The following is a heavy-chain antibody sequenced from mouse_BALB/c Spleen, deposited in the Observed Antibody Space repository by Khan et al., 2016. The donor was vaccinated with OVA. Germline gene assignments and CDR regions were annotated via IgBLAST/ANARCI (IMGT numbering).Heavy chain of an antibody. Sequence: EVDLVVSGGGIVQPGGSLKRPCAASRFTISSYGMSSVRPTPDKRLELVATIDSNGGSTDYPDSVKRRFPILGDNAKNTLYLQMRSLKSEDTAMYYCARRAIWGQGTTLTVSS. J-gene: IGHJ2*01. CDR1: RFTISSYG. CDR2: IDSNGGST. D-gene: IGHD1-1*01. V-gene: IGHV5-6-3*01. CDR3: ARRAI.